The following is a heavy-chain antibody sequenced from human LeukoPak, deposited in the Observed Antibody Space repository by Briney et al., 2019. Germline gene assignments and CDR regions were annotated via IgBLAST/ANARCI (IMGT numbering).Heavy chain of an antibody. CDR3: RRSTSPFDP. CDR1: GFTLSSYS. D-gene: IGHD2-2*01. V-gene: IGHV3-48*04. J-gene: IGHJ5*02. CDR2: ISSSSSTI. Sequence: PGGSLRLSCAASGFTLSSYSMNWVRQAPGKGLEWVSYISSSSSTIYYADSVKGRFTISRDNAKNSLYLQMNSLRAEDTAVYYCRRSTSPFDPWGQGTLVTVSS.